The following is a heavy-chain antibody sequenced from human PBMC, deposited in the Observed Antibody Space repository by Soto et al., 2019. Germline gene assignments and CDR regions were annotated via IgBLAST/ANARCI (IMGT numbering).Heavy chain of an antibody. Sequence: QVQLQESGPGLVKPSQTLSLTCTVSGGSIINNHYYWNFIRQPPGRDLEWIGYIYYSGSTYYHPSLESRITISRDPSKNQFSLQLSSVTAADTAVYYCARASMIGVPGFFDVWGRGTLVTVSS. J-gene: IGHJ2*01. CDR1: GGSIINNHYY. V-gene: IGHV4-30-4*08. CDR3: ARASMIGVPGFFDV. CDR2: IYYSGST. D-gene: IGHD3-22*01.